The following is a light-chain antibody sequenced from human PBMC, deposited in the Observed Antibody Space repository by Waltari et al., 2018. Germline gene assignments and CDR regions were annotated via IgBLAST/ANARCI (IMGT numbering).Light chain of an antibody. CDR2: LGS. J-gene: IGKJ3*01. Sequence: EIVMTQSPLPLPVTPGEPAPISCRSSQSLLHNNGNNCLDWSVQKPGQSPQVLIYLGSNRASGVPDRLSGSGSGTDFTLKISRVEAEDVGIYYCMQALQTPPTFGPGTKVDIK. V-gene: IGKV2-28*01. CDR3: MQALQTPPT. CDR1: QSLLHNNGNNC.